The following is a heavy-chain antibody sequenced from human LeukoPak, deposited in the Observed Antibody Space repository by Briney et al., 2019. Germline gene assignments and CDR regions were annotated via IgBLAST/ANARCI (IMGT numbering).Heavy chain of an antibody. CDR1: GGSISICY. CDR3: ARANYYGSGPETFDI. D-gene: IGHD3-10*01. V-gene: IGHV4-59*01. J-gene: IGHJ3*02. Sequence: SETLSLTCTVSGGSISICYWSWVRQPPGKGLEWIGYIYYSGSTNYNPSLKSRVTISVDTSKNQFSLNLSSVTATDTAVYYCARANYYGSGPETFDIWGQGTMVTVSS. CDR2: IYYSGST.